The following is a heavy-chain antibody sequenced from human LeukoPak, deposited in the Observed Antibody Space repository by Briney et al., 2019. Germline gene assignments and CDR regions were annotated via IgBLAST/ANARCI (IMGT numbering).Heavy chain of an antibody. Sequence: SVKVSCMASGGTFSSYAISWVRQAPGQGLEWMGGIIPIFGTANYAQKFQGRVTITADKSTSTAYMELSSLRSEDTAVYYCARGDIVATRAFDYWGQGTLVTVSS. D-gene: IGHD5-12*01. J-gene: IGHJ4*02. CDR1: GGTFSSYA. CDR3: ARGDIVATRAFDY. V-gene: IGHV1-69*06. CDR2: IIPIFGTA.